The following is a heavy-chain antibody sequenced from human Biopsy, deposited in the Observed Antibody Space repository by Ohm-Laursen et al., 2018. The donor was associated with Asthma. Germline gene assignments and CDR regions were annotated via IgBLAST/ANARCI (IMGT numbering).Heavy chain of an antibody. J-gene: IGHJ1*01. CDR1: GGAFSNFA. D-gene: IGHD2-21*01. V-gene: IGHV1-69*13. CDR2: LIPIFDAS. Sequence: GASVTASCTASGGAFSNFAISWVRQAPGQGLELMGGLIPIFDASNYAQKFQGRVTITADESTSTAYMELSSLRSEDTAVYYCARGGGAHFQHWGQGTLVTVSS. CDR3: ARGGGAHFQH.